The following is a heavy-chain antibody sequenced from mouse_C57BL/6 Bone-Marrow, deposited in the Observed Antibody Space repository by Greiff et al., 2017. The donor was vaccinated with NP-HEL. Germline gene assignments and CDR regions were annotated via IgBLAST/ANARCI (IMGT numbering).Heavy chain of an antibody. Sequence: QVQLQQPGAELVRPGTSVKLSCKASGYTFTSYWMHWVKQRPGQGLEWIGVIDPSDSYTNYNQKFKGKATLTVDTSSSTAYMQLSSLTSEDSAVYDCARLVQGYWGQGTTLTVSS. CDR2: IDPSDSYT. V-gene: IGHV1-59*01. D-gene: IGHD2-10*02. CDR3: ARLVQGY. J-gene: IGHJ2*01. CDR1: GYTFTSYW.